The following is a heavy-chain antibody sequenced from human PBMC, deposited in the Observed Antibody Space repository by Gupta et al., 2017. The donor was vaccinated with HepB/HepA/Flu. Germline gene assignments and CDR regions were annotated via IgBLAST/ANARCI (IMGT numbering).Heavy chain of an antibody. J-gene: IGHJ4*02. CDR2: IYSGGST. CDR1: GLTVSSNY. V-gene: IGHV3-66*01. D-gene: IGHD5-12*01. CDR3: ARELRLGPFDY. Sequence: EVQLVESGGGLIQPGGSLRLSCAASGLTVSSNYMRWVRQARGKGLEWVSVIYSGGSTYYADSVKGRFTISRDNSKNTLYLQMNSLRAEDTAVYYCARELRLGPFDYWGQGTLVTVSS.